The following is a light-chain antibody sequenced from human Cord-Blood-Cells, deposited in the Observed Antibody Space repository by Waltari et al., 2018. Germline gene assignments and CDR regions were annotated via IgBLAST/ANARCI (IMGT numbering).Light chain of an antibody. CDR3: QVWDRSSDHPWV. V-gene: IGLV3-21*04. CDR2: YDS. Sequence: SYVLTQPPSVSVAPGKTARITCGGNNIGSKSVHWYQQKPGQAPVLVIYYDSDRPSGIPELFSGSNSGNTATLTISRVEAGDEADYYCQVWDRSSDHPWVFGGGTKLTVL. CDR1: NIGSKS. J-gene: IGLJ3*02.